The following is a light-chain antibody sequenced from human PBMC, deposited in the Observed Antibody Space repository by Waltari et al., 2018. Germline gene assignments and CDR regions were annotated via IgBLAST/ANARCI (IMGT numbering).Light chain of an antibody. CDR3: CSYAGGTTVV. CDR2: EVT. Sequence: QSALPQPASVSGSPGQSITISCTGTSSDVGSYNLVSWYQQHPGKAPKLIIYEVTKRPSGVSDRFSGAKSGNTASLTISVLQAEDETDYYCCSYAGGTTVVFGGGTKLTVL. J-gene: IGLJ2*01. CDR1: SSDVGSYNL. V-gene: IGLV2-23*02.